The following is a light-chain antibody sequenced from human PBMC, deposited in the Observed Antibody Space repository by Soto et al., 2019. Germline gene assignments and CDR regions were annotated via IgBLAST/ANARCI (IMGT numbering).Light chain of an antibody. CDR1: QSVSSN. J-gene: IGKJ1*01. CDR2: GAS. CDR3: KQYGSPGT. Sequence: LTQSPATLSLSPGDSATLSCSASQSVSSNLAWYQQKPGQAPMLLIYGASTRATGIQARLSGSGSGTELTLTIRRLEPEDFAVYYCKQYGSPGTCGQGTKVDI. V-gene: IGKV3-20*01.